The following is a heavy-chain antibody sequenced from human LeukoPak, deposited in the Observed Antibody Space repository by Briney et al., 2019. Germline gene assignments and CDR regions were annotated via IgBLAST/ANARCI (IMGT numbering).Heavy chain of an antibody. CDR2: ISYDGRNK. Sequence: GRSLRLSCAASGFTFSSYGMHWVRQAPGKGLEWVAVISYDGRNKYYADSVKGRFTISRDNSKNTLYLQMNSLRAEDTAVYYCAKGEGSMLFDYWGQGTLVTVSS. V-gene: IGHV3-30*18. D-gene: IGHD2-8*01. J-gene: IGHJ4*02. CDR1: GFTFSSYG. CDR3: AKGEGSMLFDY.